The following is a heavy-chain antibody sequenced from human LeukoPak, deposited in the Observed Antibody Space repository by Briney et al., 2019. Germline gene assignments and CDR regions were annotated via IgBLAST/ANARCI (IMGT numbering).Heavy chain of an antibody. J-gene: IGHJ4*02. CDR2: INAGDGNT. CDR3: AAHVWGGYRLDY. D-gene: IGHD3-16*02. Sequence: ASVKVSCKASGYTFTSYGISWVRQAPGQRLEWMGWINAGDGNTKYSQKFQGRVTITRDTSASTAHMELSSLTSEDTAVYYCAAHVWGGYRLDYWGQGTLVTVSS. CDR1: GYTFTSYG. V-gene: IGHV1-3*01.